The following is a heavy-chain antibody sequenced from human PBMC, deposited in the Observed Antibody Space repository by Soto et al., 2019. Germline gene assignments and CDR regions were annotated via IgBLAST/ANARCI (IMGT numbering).Heavy chain of an antibody. J-gene: IGHJ4*02. CDR3: AIGIGLPYFDWPFEY. CDR1: GGTFTNYT. Sequence: QVQLVQSGAEVKKPGSSVKVSCKASGGTFTNYTISWVRQAPGQGLEWMGGIIPMFGTTNHAQKFQGRVTINANKSTTTAHMELSSLRSEDTAVYYCAIGIGLPYFDWPFEYWGQGTLVTVSS. V-gene: IGHV1-69*06. D-gene: IGHD3-9*01. CDR2: IIPMFGTT.